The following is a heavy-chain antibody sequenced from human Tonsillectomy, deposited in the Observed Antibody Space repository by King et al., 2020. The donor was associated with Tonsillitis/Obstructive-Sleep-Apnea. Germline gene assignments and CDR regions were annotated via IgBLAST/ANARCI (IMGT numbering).Heavy chain of an antibody. CDR2: INWNSGSL. V-gene: IGHV3-9*01. CDR1: GFTFDDYA. CDR3: AKGGFLEWLLDY. J-gene: IGHJ4*02. Sequence: VQLVESGGGLVQPGRSLRLSCAASGFTFDDYAMHWVRQAPGKGLEWVSGINWNSGSLGYAASVKGRFTISRDNAKNSLYLQMNSLRADDTALYYCAKGGFLEWLLDYWGQGTLVTVSS. D-gene: IGHD3-3*01.